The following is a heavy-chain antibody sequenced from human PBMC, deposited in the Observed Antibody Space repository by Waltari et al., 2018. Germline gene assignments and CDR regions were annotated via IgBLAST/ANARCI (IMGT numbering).Heavy chain of an antibody. CDR2: INNGGVT. D-gene: IGHD3-10*01. Sequence: QVQLKQWGAGTLKPSDTLSLTCGVYGGSFSGYHWTWVRQSPGKGLEWIGEINNGGVTNYSPSLKSQVTISVDASKNQFSLFVRSVTAADTAVYYCARGGVPDYYGSGSPYRNWFDPWGQGTLVTVSS. J-gene: IGHJ5*02. V-gene: IGHV4-34*02. CDR1: GGSFSGYH. CDR3: ARGGVPDYYGSGSPYRNWFDP.